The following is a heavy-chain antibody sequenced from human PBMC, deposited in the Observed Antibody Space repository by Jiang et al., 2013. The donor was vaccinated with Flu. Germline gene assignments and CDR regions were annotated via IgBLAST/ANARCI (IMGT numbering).Heavy chain of an antibody. V-gene: IGHV6-1*01. J-gene: IGHJ3*02. D-gene: IGHD3-10*01. CDR2: TYYRSKWYN. Sequence: VSSNSAAWNWIRQSPSRGLEWLGRTYYRSKWYNDYAVSVKSRITINPDTSKNQFXLQLNSVTPEDTAVYYCASGSYYYGSGRTNAFDIWGQGTMVTVSS. CDR3: ASGSYYYGSGRTNAFDI. CDR1: VSSNSAA.